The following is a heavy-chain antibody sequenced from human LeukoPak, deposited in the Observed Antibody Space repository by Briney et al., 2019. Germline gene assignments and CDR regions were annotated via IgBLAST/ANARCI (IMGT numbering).Heavy chain of an antibody. J-gene: IGHJ4*02. Sequence: ASVKVSCKASGYTLTSYYVNWVRQAPGQGLEWMGIINPSGGSTSYAQKFQGRVTMTRDTSTRTFYMELTSPRFEDTAVYFCARGFGDLDYWGQGSLVTVSS. CDR3: ARGFGDLDY. D-gene: IGHD3-10*01. V-gene: IGHV1-46*01. CDR2: INPSGGST. CDR1: GYTLTSYY.